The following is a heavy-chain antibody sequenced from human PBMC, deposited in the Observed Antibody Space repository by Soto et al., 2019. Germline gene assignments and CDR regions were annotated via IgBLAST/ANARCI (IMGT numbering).Heavy chain of an antibody. CDR3: GRESGETWDYEAS. V-gene: IGHV4-4*07. J-gene: IGHJ5*02. CDR2: LNTYGNT. CDR1: GGSISSYR. D-gene: IGHD1-7*01. Sequence: SETLSLTCTVSGGSISSYRWSWVRQPAGKGLEWIGRLNTYGNTHYNPSLKSRVTVSVDTSRNQFFLTLRSVTAADSAVYHCGRESGETWDYEASWGQGTPVTVSS.